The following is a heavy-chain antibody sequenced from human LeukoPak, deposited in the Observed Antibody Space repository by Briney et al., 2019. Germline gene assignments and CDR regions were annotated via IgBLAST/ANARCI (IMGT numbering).Heavy chain of an antibody. J-gene: IGHJ5*02. V-gene: IGHV1-18*01. CDR1: GYTFTSYG. D-gene: IGHD2-2*02. CDR3: ARLRYTDWFDP. Sequence: SVKLSCKASGYTFTSYGISWAPQAPGQGLEWMGWISAYNGNTNYAQKLQGRVTMTTDTSTSTAYMELRSLRSGDTAAYYCARLRYTDWFDPWGQGTLVTVSS. CDR2: ISAYNGNT.